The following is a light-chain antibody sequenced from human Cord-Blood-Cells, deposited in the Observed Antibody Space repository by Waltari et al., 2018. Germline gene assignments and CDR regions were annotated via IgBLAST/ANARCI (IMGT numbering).Light chain of an antibody. CDR2: EVS. Sequence: QSALTQPPSASGSPGQSVTISCTGTSSDVGGYNLVSWYQQHPGKAPKLMIYEVSKRPSGVPDRFSGSKSGNTASLTVSGLQAEDEADYYCCSYAGSSNWVFGGGTKLTVL. CDR3: CSYAGSSNWV. CDR1: SSDVGGYNL. V-gene: IGLV2-8*01. J-gene: IGLJ3*02.